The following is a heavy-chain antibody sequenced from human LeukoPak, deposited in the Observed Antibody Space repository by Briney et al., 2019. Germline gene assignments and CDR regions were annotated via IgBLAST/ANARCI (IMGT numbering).Heavy chain of an antibody. CDR2: IGATGVST. D-gene: IGHD5-12*01. CDR1: GFTFSSCA. J-gene: IGHJ4*02. V-gene: IGHV3-23*01. CDR3: AKDQGGYSAYGHLDY. Sequence: GGSLRLSCAASGFTFSSCAMSWVRQAPGKGLEWVSGIGATGVSTFYGDSVKGRFTMSRGNSKNTLYLRMDSLRAEDTAVYYCAKDQGGYSAYGHLDYWGQGTLVTVSS.